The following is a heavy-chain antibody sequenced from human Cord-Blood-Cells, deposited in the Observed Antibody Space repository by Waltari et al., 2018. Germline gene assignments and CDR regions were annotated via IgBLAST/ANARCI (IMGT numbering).Heavy chain of an antibody. J-gene: IGHJ4*01. V-gene: IGHV3-48*03. Sequence: EVQLVESGGGLVQPGGSLRLSCAASGLTFSSYETNWVRQAPVKGRGVVSYISSSGRTIYYADSVKGLLTSSKDNAKNSMDLQMNSLRAEDTAVYYCARWAWGSGYYYWGHGTLVTVSS. CDR3: ARWAWGSGYYY. CDR2: ISSSGRTI. D-gene: IGHD3-22*01. CDR1: GLTFSSYE.